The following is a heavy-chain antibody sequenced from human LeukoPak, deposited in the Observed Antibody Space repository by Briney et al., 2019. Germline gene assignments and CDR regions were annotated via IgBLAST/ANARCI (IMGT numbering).Heavy chain of an antibody. J-gene: IGHJ4*02. V-gene: IGHV1-18*01. CDR1: GGTFSSYA. CDR3: ARVSPPGIAVADDY. CDR2: ISAYNGNT. Sequence: ASVKVSCKASGGTFSSYAISWVRQAPGQGLEWMGWISAYNGNTNYAQKLQGRVTMTTDTSTSTAYMELRSLRSDDTAVYYCARVSPPGIAVADDYWGQGTLVTVSS. D-gene: IGHD6-19*01.